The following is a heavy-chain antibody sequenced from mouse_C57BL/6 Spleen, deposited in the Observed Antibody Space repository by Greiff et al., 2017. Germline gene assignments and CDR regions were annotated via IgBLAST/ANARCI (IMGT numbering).Heavy chain of an antibody. CDR1: GYTFTDYY. J-gene: IGHJ2*01. CDR3: ARWGQLRLPYFDD. V-gene: IGHV1-26*01. D-gene: IGHD3-2*02. Sequence: VQLQQSGPELVKPGASVKISCKASGYTFTDYYMNWVKQSHGKSLEWIGDINPNNGGTSYNQKFKGKATLTVDKSSSTAYMELRSLTSEDSAVYYCARWGQLRLPYFDDWGQGTTLTVSS. CDR2: INPNNGGT.